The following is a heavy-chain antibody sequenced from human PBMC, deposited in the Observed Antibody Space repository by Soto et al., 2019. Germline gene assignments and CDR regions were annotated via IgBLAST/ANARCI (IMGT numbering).Heavy chain of an antibody. D-gene: IGHD3-16*01. Sequence: QVQLQESGPGLVKPSETLSLTCTVSGGSLSSYYWSWIRQPPGKGLEWIGYIYYSGSTNYNPSLKSRVTISVDTSKNQFSLRLRSVTAADTAVYYCAGRWGEALDYWGQGTLVTVSS. CDR2: IYYSGST. CDR3: AGRWGEALDY. V-gene: IGHV4-59*08. CDR1: GGSLSSYY. J-gene: IGHJ4*02.